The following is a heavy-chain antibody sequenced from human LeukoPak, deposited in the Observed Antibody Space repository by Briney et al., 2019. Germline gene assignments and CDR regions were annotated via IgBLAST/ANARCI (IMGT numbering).Heavy chain of an antibody. V-gene: IGHV3-7*01. Sequence: GGSLRLSCAASGFAFSNYWMSWVRQAPGKGLEWVANMNEDGSEENYVDSVKGRFTISRDNAQDSLYLQMNSLRAEDTAVYYCARDRGYSNFDYWGQGTLLTVSS. CDR2: MNEDGSEE. D-gene: IGHD4-11*01. J-gene: IGHJ4*02. CDR1: GFAFSNYW. CDR3: ARDRGYSNFDY.